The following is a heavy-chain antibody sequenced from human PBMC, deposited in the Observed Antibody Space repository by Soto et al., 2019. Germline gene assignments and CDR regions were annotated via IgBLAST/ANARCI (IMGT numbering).Heavy chain of an antibody. Sequence: SGPTLVNPTQTLTLTCTFSGFSLSTSGMCVSWISQPPGKALEWLALIDWDDDKYYSTSLKTRLTISKDTSKNQVVLTMTNMDPVDTATYYCARMRRCYYDSSGYTVPFDYWGQGTLVTVSP. CDR2: IDWDDDK. CDR3: ARMRRCYYDSSGYTVPFDY. J-gene: IGHJ4*02. CDR1: GFSLSTSGMC. D-gene: IGHD3-22*01. V-gene: IGHV2-70*01.